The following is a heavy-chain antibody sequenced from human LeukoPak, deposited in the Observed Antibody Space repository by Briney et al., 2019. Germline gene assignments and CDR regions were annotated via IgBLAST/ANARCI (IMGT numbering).Heavy chain of an antibody. CDR1: GFTFDDYA. CDR3: AKEASSSWYRYFDL. V-gene: IGHV3-9*01. Sequence: PGGSLRLSCAASGFTFDDYAMHWVRQAPGKGLEWVSGISWNSGSIGYAGSVKGRFTISRDNAKNSLYLQMNSLRAEDTALYYCAKEASSSWYRYFDLWGRGTLVTVSS. CDR2: ISWNSGSI. D-gene: IGHD6-13*01. J-gene: IGHJ2*01.